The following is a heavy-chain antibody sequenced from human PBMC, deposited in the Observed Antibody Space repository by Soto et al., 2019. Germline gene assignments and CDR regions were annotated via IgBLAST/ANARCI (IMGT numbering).Heavy chain of an antibody. CDR1: GGTFTNYA. V-gene: IGHV1-69*12. D-gene: IGHD2-2*01. CDR3: ARERSVGYCITTTCPKPFYYYAMDV. Sequence: QVQLVQSGAEVKKPGSSLKVSCKASGGTFTNYAFSWVRQAPGQGPEWMGGIIPIFGTPDYAQKFQGRVIITADESTITVVMELNSLRSDDTAVYYCARERSVGYCITTTCPKPFYYYAMDVWGQGTTVTVSS. CDR2: IIPIFGTP. J-gene: IGHJ6*02.